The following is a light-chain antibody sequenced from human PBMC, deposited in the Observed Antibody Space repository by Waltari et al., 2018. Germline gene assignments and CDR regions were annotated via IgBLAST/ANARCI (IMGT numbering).Light chain of an antibody. Sequence: KSSRSVLDTSKNKNFLAWYQLKPGQSPKLLIYWASTRESGVPDRFSASVSGTDFTLTISSLQAEDVAIYSCQQYYAAPYTFGQGTKVEIK. CDR3: QQYYAAPYT. V-gene: IGKV4-1*01. J-gene: IGKJ2*01. CDR1: RSVLDTSKNKNF. CDR2: WAS.